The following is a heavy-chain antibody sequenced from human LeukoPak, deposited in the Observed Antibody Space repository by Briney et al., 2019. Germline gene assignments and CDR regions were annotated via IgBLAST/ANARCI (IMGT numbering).Heavy chain of an antibody. CDR2: ISYDGSNK. J-gene: IGHJ4*02. V-gene: IGHV3-30*18. Sequence: PGGSLRLSCAASGSTFSSYGMHWVRQAPGKGLEWVAVISYDGSNKYYADSVKGRFTISRDNSKNTLYLQMNSLRAEDTAVYYCAKPESPYYYDSSGYSFRYWGQGTLVTVSS. D-gene: IGHD3-22*01. CDR3: AKPESPYYYDSSGYSFRY. CDR1: GSTFSSYG.